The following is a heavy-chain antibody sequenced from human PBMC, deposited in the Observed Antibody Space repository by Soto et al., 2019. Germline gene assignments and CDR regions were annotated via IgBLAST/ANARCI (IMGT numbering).Heavy chain of an antibody. V-gene: IGHV4-61*01. CDR2: IYYSGST. J-gene: IGHJ4*02. Sequence: SETLSLTCTVSGGSVSSGSYYWSWIRQPPGKGLEWIGYIYYSGSTKNNPSLKSRVTVSVDTSKNQFSLKLSSVTAADTAVYYCARAGLGDGSDYWGQGTLVTVSS. CDR1: GGSVSSGSYY. D-gene: IGHD1-26*01. CDR3: ARAGLGDGSDY.